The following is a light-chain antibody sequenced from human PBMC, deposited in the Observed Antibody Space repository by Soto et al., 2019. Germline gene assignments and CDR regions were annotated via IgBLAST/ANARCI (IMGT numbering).Light chain of an antibody. CDR1: SSDIGVYNY. J-gene: IGLJ1*01. CDR2: EVR. CDR3: ASHTRVTTSWQAFGGNSGQV. V-gene: IGLV2-14*01. Sequence: HSALTHHASGSGSPGQSITISCSGASSDIGVYNYVSWYQQHPGKAPKLIIYEVRYRPSGVSDRFSGSKSGNTASLTISGLQAETEADSSCASHTRVTTSWQAFGGNSGQVSGTGTNVT.